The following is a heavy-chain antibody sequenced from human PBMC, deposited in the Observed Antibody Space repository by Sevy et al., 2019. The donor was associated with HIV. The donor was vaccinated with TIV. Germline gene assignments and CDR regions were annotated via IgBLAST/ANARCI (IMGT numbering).Heavy chain of an antibody. V-gene: IGHV4-39*01. CDR1: GGPISTCTNF. CDR3: ARGRITFFDD. D-gene: IGHD3-16*01. J-gene: IGHJ4*02. CDR2: IYCGGST. Sequence: SETLSLTCIVSGGPISTCTNFWGWIRQPPGKGLEWIGSIYCGGSTYYNPSLKSRVAISVDTSKNQFSLKVTSVSAADTAVYYCARGRITFFDDWGQGALVTVSS.